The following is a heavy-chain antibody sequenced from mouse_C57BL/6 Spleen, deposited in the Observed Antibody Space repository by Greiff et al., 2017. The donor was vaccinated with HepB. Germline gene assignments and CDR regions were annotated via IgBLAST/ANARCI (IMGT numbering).Heavy chain of an antibody. Sequence: EVQLQQSGPELVKPGASVKMSCKASGYTFTDYNMHWVKQSHGKSLEWIGYINPNNGGTSYNQKFKGKATLTVNKSSSTAYMELRSLTSEDSAVYYFARKVSLYYGSSYDWYFDVWGTGTTVTVSS. V-gene: IGHV1-22*01. CDR2: INPNNGGT. CDR1: GYTFTDYN. D-gene: IGHD1-1*01. CDR3: ARKVSLYYGSSYDWYFDV. J-gene: IGHJ1*03.